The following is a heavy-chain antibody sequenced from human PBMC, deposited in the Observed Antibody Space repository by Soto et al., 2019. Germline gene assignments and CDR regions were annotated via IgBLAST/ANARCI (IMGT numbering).Heavy chain of an antibody. CDR2: VSHDGTKK. J-gene: IGHJ4*02. Sequence: GGSLRLSCVASGFTFSNHGMHWVRQAPGKGLEWVAVVSHDGTKKYYADSVKGRFTTSRDNSKNTLYLQMNSLKTEDTAVYFCANFYSTGWYSWGRGTLVTVSS. D-gene: IGHD6-19*01. CDR1: GFTFSNHG. CDR3: ANFYSTGWYS. V-gene: IGHV3-30*18.